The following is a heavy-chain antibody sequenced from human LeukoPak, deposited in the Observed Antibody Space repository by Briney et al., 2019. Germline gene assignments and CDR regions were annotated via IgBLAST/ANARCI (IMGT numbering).Heavy chain of an antibody. CDR1: GYTSTSYY. D-gene: IGHD2-21*02. V-gene: IGHV1-46*01. CDR2: INPSGGST. Sequence: ASVKVSCKASGYTSTSYYMHWVRQAPGQGLEWMGIINPSGGSTSYAQKFQGRVTMTRDTSTSTVYMELSSLRSEDTAVYYCARAPNHGDIDYWGQGTLVTVSS. J-gene: IGHJ4*02. CDR3: ARAPNHGDIDY.